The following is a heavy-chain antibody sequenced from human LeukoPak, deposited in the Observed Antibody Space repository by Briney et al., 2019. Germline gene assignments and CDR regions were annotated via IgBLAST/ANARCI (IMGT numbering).Heavy chain of an antibody. CDR1: GGSISSGSYY. CDR2: IYTSGST. V-gene: IGHV4-61*02. J-gene: IGHJ5*02. Sequence: PSETLSLTCTVSGGSISSGSYYWSWIRQPAGKGLEWIGRIYTSGSTDYNPSLKSRVTISIDTSKNQFSLKLSSVTAADTAVYYCARLSYGSGTYWFDPWGQGTLVTASS. CDR3: ARLSYGSGTYWFDP. D-gene: IGHD3-10*01.